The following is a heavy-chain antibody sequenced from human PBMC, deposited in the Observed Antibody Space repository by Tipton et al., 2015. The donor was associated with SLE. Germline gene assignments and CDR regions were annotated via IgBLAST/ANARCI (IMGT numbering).Heavy chain of an antibody. D-gene: IGHD1-20*01. CDR3: AGGRGITGHHYFDY. Sequence: SLRLSCAASGFTFSNYAMGWVRQAPGKGLEWVSVFYIGGSAYYADSVKGRFTISRDNSKNTLYLQMNSLRAEDTAVYYCAGGRGITGHHYFDYWGQGTLVTVSS. V-gene: IGHV3-23*03. CDR2: FYIGGSA. J-gene: IGHJ4*02. CDR1: GFTFSNYA.